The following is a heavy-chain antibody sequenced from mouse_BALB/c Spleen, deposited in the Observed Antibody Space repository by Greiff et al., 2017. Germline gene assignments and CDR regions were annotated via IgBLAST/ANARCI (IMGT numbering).Heavy chain of an antibody. CDR1: GFTFSSYT. V-gene: IGHV5-12-2*01. J-gene: IGHJ4*01. Sequence: EVKLVESGGGLVQPGGSLKLSCAASGFTFSSYTMSWVRQTPEKRLEWVAYISNGGGSTYYPDTVKGRFTISRDNAKNTLYLQMSSLKSEDTAMYYCARPEAGAMDYWGQGTSVTVSS. CDR2: ISNGGGST. CDR3: ARPEAGAMDY.